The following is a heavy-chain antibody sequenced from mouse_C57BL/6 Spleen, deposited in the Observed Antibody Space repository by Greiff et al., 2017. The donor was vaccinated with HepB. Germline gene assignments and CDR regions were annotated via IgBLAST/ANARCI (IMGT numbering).Heavy chain of an antibody. CDR1: GYTFTSYW. CDR2: IYPGNSDT. D-gene: IGHD2-5*01. J-gene: IGHJ2*01. CDR3: TRNYYSNYGGFDY. Sequence: EVQLQQSGTVLARPGASVKMSCKTSGYTFTSYWMHWVKQRPGQGLEWIGAIYPGNSDTSYNQKFKGKAKLTAVTSASTAYMELSSLTNEDSAVYYCTRNYYSNYGGFDYWGQGTTLTVSS. V-gene: IGHV1-5*01.